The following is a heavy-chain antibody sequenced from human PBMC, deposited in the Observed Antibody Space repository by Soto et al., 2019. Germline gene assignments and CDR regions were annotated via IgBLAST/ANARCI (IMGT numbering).Heavy chain of an antibody. CDR3: ARGTGTAVGGVYFDY. J-gene: IGHJ4*02. D-gene: IGHD1-1*01. Sequence: EVQLVESGGGLVKPGGSLRLSCAASGFTFSSYSMNWVRQAPGKGLEWVSSISSSSSYIYYADSVKGRFTISRDNAKNSLYLQMNSLRAEDTAVYYCARGTGTAVGGVYFDYWGQGTLVTVSS. V-gene: IGHV3-21*01. CDR1: GFTFSSYS. CDR2: ISSSSSYI.